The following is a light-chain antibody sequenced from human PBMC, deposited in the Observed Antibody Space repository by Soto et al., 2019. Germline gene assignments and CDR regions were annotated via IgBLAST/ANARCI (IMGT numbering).Light chain of an antibody. CDR1: SSDVGGYNY. Sequence: QSALTQPASVSGSPGQSITISCTGTSSDVGGYNYVSWYQQHPGKAPKLMIYEVSNRPSGVSNRFSGSKSGNTASLTISGLQAEDEADYYCSSYTSSSKHYVFGTGTKVTVL. V-gene: IGLV2-14*01. J-gene: IGLJ1*01. CDR2: EVS. CDR3: SSYTSSSKHYV.